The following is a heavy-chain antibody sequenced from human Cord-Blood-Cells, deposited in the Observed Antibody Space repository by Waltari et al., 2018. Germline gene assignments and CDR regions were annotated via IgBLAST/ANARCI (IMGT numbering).Heavy chain of an antibody. CDR3: ASWEQLILDY. V-gene: IGHV3-21*01. D-gene: IGHD6-6*01. J-gene: IGHJ4*02. Sequence: EVQLVESGGGLVKPGGSLRLSCAASGFTFSSYSMNWVRQAPGKGLEWVSSISSSSSYIYYADSVKRRFTISRDNAKNALYLQMNSLRAEDTAVYYCASWEQLILDYWGQGTLVTVSS. CDR2: ISSSSSYI. CDR1: GFTFSSYS.